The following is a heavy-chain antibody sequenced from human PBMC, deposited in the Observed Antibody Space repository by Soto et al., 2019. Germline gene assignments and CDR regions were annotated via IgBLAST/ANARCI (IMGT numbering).Heavy chain of an antibody. Sequence: GASVKVSCKASGGTFSSYAISWVRQAPGQGLEWMGGIIPIFGTANYAQKFQGRVTITADESTSTAYMELSSLRSEDTAVYYCARESKGGYDYFPAWDYWGQGTLVTVSS. CDR3: ARESKGGYDYFPAWDY. CDR2: IIPIFGTA. V-gene: IGHV1-69*13. D-gene: IGHD5-12*01. J-gene: IGHJ4*02. CDR1: GGTFSSYA.